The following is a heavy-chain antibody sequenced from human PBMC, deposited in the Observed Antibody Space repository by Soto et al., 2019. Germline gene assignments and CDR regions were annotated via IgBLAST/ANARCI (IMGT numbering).Heavy chain of an antibody. CDR2: IKSKTDGGTT. CDR3: TTRGHYDFWRETLDAFDI. D-gene: IGHD3-3*01. Sequence: GGSLRLSCAASGFTFSNAWMSWVRQAPGKGLEWVGRIKSKTDGGTTDYAAPVKGRFTISRDDSKNTLYLQMNSLKTEDTAVYYCTTRGHYDFWRETLDAFDIWGQGTMVTVSS. J-gene: IGHJ3*02. V-gene: IGHV3-15*01. CDR1: GFTFSNAW.